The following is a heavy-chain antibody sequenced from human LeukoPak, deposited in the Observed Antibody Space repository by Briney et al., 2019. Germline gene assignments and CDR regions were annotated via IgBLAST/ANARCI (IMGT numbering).Heavy chain of an antibody. Sequence: GGSLRLSCAASGFTFSDYYMSWIRQAPGKGLEWVSYISSSGSTIYYADPVKGRFTISRDNAKNSLYLQMNSLRAEDPAVYYCARVSIWAAGSSLWGQGTLVTVSS. CDR1: GFTFSDYY. CDR3: ARVSIWAAGSSL. CDR2: ISSSGSTI. D-gene: IGHD6-19*01. J-gene: IGHJ4*02. V-gene: IGHV3-11*04.